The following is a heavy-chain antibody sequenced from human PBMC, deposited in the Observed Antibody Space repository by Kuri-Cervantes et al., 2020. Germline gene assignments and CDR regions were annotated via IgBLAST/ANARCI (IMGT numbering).Heavy chain of an antibody. CDR1: GFTFSSYS. J-gene: IGHJ3*02. D-gene: IGHD2-21*01. V-gene: IGHV3-21*01. CDR2: ISSCSSYI. Sequence: GESLKISCAASGFTFSSYSMNWVRQAPGKGLEWVSSISSCSSYIYYADSVKGRFTISRDNAKNSLYLQMNSLRAEDTAVYYCARVVIGAFDIWGQGTTVTVSS. CDR3: ARVVIGAFDI.